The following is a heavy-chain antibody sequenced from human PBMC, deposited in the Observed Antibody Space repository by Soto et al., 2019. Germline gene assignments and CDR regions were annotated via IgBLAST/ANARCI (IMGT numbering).Heavy chain of an antibody. V-gene: IGHV3-74*01. J-gene: IGHJ4*02. CDR2: INSDGSST. D-gene: IGHD3-10*01. Sequence: GGSLRLSCAASGFTFSSYWMHWVRQAPGKGLVWVSRINSDGSSTSYADSVKGRFTISRDNAKNTLYLQMNSLRAEDTAVYYCARATPTSGSGSYYNLGYWGQGTMVTVYS. CDR3: ARATPTSGSGSYYNLGY. CDR1: GFTFSSYW.